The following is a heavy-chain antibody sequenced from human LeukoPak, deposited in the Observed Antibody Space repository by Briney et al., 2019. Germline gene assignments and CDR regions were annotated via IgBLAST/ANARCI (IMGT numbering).Heavy chain of an antibody. CDR3: ARPQRYSMYALDY. CDR1: GGSISSSSYY. Sequence: PSETLSLTCSVAGGSISSSSYYWGWIRQPPGKGLEGIGSIYYSGSTYYKPSLKSRVTISVDTSKNQFSLKLSSVTAADTAVYYCARPQRYSMYALDYWGQGTLVTVSS. J-gene: IGHJ4*02. V-gene: IGHV4-39*01. D-gene: IGHD5/OR15-5a*01. CDR2: IYYSGST.